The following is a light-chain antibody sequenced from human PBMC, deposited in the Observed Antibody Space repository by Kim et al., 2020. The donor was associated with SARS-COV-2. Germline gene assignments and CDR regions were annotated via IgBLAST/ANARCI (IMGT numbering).Light chain of an antibody. CDR2: AAS. CDR1: QSIGTR. V-gene: IGKV1-39*01. CDR3: QQSYSTPWLS. Sequence: SVGDRITIACRASQSIGTRLNWYQQRPGKAPKLLIYAASSLQSGVPSRFSGTGSGTDFTLTISSLQPEDFATYYCQQSYSTPWLSFGGGTKVDIK. J-gene: IGKJ4*01.